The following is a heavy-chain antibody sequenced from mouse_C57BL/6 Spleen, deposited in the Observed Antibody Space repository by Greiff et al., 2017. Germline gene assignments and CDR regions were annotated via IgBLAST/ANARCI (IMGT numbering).Heavy chain of an antibody. Sequence: EVQLQQSGPELVKPGASVKIPCKASGYTFTDYNMDWVKQSHGKSLEWIGDINPNNGGTIYNQKFKGKATLTVDKSSSTAYMELRSLTSEDTAVYYCARGYYSNWYAMDYWGQGTSVTVSS. CDR3: ARGYYSNWYAMDY. D-gene: IGHD2-5*01. CDR2: INPNNGGT. CDR1: GYTFTDYN. V-gene: IGHV1-18*01. J-gene: IGHJ4*01.